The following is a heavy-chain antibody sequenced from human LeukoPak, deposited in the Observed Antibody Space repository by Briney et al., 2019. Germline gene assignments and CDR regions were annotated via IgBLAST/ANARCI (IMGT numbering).Heavy chain of an antibody. Sequence: GGSLRLSCEASGFTFSTYWMSWVRQAPGKGLEWVANIKQDGSEKYYVDSVKGRFTISRDNAKNSLYLQMNSLRAEDTAMYYCARDSAGNDYWGQGTLVTVSS. CDR2: IKQDGSEK. CDR3: ARDSAGNDY. CDR1: GFTFSTYW. D-gene: IGHD6-13*01. V-gene: IGHV3-7*01. J-gene: IGHJ4*02.